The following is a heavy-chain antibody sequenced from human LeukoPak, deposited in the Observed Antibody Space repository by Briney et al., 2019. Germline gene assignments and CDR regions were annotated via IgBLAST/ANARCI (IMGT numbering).Heavy chain of an antibody. CDR2: INPNNGGT. Sequence: ASVKVSCKASGYTFTGNYLHWVRQAPGQGLEWMGWINPNNGGTKYAQTFQGRVTMTRDTSISTAYMEVSRLRSDDSAVYYCAGDIEAAGSFDYWGQGTPVTVSS. CDR3: AGDIEAAGSFDY. D-gene: IGHD6-13*01. CDR1: GYTFTGNY. V-gene: IGHV1-2*02. J-gene: IGHJ4*02.